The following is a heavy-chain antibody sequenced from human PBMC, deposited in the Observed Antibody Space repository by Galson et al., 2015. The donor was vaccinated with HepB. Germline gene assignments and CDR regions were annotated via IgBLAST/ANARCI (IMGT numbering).Heavy chain of an antibody. D-gene: IGHD3-10*01. Sequence: SVKVSCKASGYTFTSNHISWVRQAPGQGLEWMGWISVYTGNTHYVQKFQGRVTMTTDTSTSTAYMELRTLRSDDTAVYYCARAAYGSGTYYDYYFDNWGQGTLVTVSS. CDR2: ISVYTGNT. V-gene: IGHV1-18*04. CDR3: ARAAYGSGTYYDYYFDN. J-gene: IGHJ4*02. CDR1: GYTFTSNH.